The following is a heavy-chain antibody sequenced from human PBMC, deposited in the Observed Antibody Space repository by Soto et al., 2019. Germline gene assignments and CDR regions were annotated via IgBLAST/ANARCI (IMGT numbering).Heavy chain of an antibody. D-gene: IGHD1-26*01. CDR3: ARARGRVGGWFDP. Sequence: QVQLVQSGAEVKKPGASVKVSCKASGYTFTGYYMHWVRQAPGQGLEWMGWINPNSGGTNYAQKIQGRVNMTRDTSNSTVYMELSRLRSDDTAVYYCARARGRVGGWFDPWGQGTLVTVSS. J-gene: IGHJ5*02. V-gene: IGHV1-2*02. CDR1: GYTFTGYY. CDR2: INPNSGGT.